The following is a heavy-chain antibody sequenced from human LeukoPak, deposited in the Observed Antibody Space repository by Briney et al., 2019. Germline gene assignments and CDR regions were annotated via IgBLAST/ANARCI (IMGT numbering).Heavy chain of an antibody. CDR2: INPNSGGT. J-gene: IGHJ4*02. Sequence: ASVTVSCKASGYTSTGYYMHWVRQAPGQGLEWMGWINPNSGGTNYAQKFQGRVTMTRDTSISTAYMELSRLRSDDTAVYYCARLLREMATAFDYWGQGTLVTVSS. V-gene: IGHV1-2*02. D-gene: IGHD5-24*01. CDR3: ARLLREMATAFDY. CDR1: GYTSTGYY.